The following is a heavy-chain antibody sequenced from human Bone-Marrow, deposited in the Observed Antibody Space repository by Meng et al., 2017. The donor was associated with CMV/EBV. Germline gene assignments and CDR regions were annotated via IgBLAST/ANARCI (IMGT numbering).Heavy chain of an antibody. V-gene: IGHV3-53*01. CDR2: IYSGGST. J-gene: IGHJ6*02. CDR3: ARSSRVWQCLLPGDCYSVYYYYSGMDD. CDR1: GSPFSSYW. D-gene: IGHD2-21*01. Sequence: GGSLRLSCPASGSPFSSYWLHWVRQAPGKGLEWVSVIYSGGSTYYADSVKGRFTISRDNSKNTLYIQMNSLRTEDTAVYYCARSSRVWQCLLPGDCYSVYYYYSGMDDWGQGTPVTVSS.